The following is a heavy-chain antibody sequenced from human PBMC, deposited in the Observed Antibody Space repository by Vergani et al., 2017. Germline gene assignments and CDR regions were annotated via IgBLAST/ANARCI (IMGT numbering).Heavy chain of an antibody. J-gene: IGHJ4*02. V-gene: IGHV4-61*02. CDR3: VRDREESGGPYSGC. Sequence: QVQLPESGPGLVKPSQTLSLTCTVPGGSISSGSYYWSWIRPPAGKGLEWIGRIYTSGSTNYHPTLKSRVTISVDTSKNQFSLRVNSVTAADTAGHYCVRDREESGGPYSGCWGRGGLVGVSS. CDR2: IYTSGST. CDR1: GGSISSGSYY. D-gene: IGHD1-26*01.